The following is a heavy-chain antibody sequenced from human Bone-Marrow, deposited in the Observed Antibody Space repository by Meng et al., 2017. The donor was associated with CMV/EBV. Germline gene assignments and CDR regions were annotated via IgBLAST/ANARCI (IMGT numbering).Heavy chain of an antibody. CDR1: GGSINSYY. J-gene: IGHJ4*02. CDR2: IYYSGST. Sequence: GSLRLSCTVSGGSINSYYWSWIRQPPGKGLEWIGYIYYSGSTNYNPSLESRVTISIDTSKNQFSLKLTSVTAADTAVYYCARGGYSSSSVGTAWGQATLVTVSS. CDR3: ARGGYSSSSVGTA. V-gene: IGHV4-59*01. D-gene: IGHD6-6*01.